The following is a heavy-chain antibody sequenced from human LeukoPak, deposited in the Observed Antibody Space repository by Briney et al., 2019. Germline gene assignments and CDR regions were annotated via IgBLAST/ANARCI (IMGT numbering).Heavy chain of an antibody. Sequence: ASVKVSCKTSGYTFTSYGLTWVRQAPGQGLECVGWLSPYSGNTNYAQKVQGRVIMTTDTSTSTAYMELRSLRSDDTAMYFCTRVGGYSPSSTGGNAFDIWGQGTMVTVSS. V-gene: IGHV1-18*01. CDR2: LSPYSGNT. J-gene: IGHJ3*02. CDR1: GYTFTSYG. CDR3: TRVGGYSPSSTGGNAFDI. D-gene: IGHD6-6*01.